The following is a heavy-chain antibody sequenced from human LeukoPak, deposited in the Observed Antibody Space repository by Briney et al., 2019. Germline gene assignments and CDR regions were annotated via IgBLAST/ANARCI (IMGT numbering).Heavy chain of an antibody. V-gene: IGHV3-30*03. J-gene: IGHJ1*01. Sequence: GGSLRLSCAASGFSFSTYGMHWVRQAPGKGLEWVSAISSDGSSEFYAGSVKGRFTISRDNSKNTQYLQMNSLRAEDTAVYYCARDVGWPQNVYFQHWGQGTLVTVSS. D-gene: IGHD2-15*01. CDR3: ARDVGWPQNVYFQH. CDR2: ISSDGSSE. CDR1: GFSFSTYG.